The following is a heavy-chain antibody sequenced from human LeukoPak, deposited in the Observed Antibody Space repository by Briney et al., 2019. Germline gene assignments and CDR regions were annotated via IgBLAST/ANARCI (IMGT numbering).Heavy chain of an antibody. J-gene: IGHJ3*02. CDR2: IYYSGST. V-gene: IGHV4-59*01. CDR3: ARDRTYYYDSSLTDAFDI. CDR1: GGSISSYY. D-gene: IGHD3-22*01. Sequence: SETLSLTCTVSGGSISSYYWSWIRQPPGKGLEWIGYIYYSGSTNYNPSLKSRVTISVDTSKNQFSLKLSSVTAADTAVYYCARDRTYYYDSSLTDAFDIWGQGTMVTVSS.